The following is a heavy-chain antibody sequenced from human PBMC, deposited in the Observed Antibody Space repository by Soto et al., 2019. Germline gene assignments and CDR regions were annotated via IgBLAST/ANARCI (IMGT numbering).Heavy chain of an antibody. V-gene: IGHV5-51*01. CDR1: GYSFTSYW. D-gene: IGHD6-13*01. CDR3: ARQGRTAATATRNWFDP. J-gene: IGHJ5*02. Sequence: GESLKTSCKGSGYSFTSYWIGWVRQMPGKGLEWMGIIYPGDSDTRYSPSFQGQVTISADKSISTAYLQWSSLKASDTAMYYCARQGRTAATATRNWFDPWGQGTLVTVSS. CDR2: IYPGDSDT.